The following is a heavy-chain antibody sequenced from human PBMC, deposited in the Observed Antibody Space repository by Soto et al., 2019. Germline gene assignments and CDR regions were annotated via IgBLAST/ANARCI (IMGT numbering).Heavy chain of an antibody. V-gene: IGHV4-59*01. CDR1: GGSISSYY. D-gene: IGHD6-13*01. Sequence: PWETLSLTCTVSGGSISSYYWSWIRQPPGKGLEWIGYIYYSGSTNYNPSLKSRVTISVDTSKNQFSLKLSSVTAADTAVYYCARAAPGIAAAGSLIRGTQNGPNWFEPWGQGTLVTVSS. J-gene: IGHJ5*02. CDR3: ARAAPGIAAAGSLIRGTQNGPNWFEP. CDR2: IYYSGST.